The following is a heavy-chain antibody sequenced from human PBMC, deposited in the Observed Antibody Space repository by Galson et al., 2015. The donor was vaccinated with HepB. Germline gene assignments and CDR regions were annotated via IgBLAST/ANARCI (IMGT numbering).Heavy chain of an antibody. CDR3: ARHHLCVGYCSNGFSPNWFDP. V-gene: IGHV4-39*01. J-gene: IGHJ5*02. CDR2: IYYSGGT. CDR1: GGSISSSSYY. Sequence: SETLSLTCTVSGGSISSSSYYWGWIRQPPGKGLEWIGSIYYSGGTYYNPSLKSRVTISVDTSKNQFSLKLSSVTAADTAVYYCARHHLCVGYCSNGFSPNWFDPWGQGTLVTVSS. D-gene: IGHD2-8*01.